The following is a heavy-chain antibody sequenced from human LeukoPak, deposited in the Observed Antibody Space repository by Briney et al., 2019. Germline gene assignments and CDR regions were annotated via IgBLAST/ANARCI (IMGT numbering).Heavy chain of an antibody. J-gene: IGHJ2*01. V-gene: IGHV4-59*01. CDR2: IYYSGST. CDR3: ARGPKEWELLWYFDL. D-gene: IGHD1-26*01. Sequence: SETLSLTCTVSGGSISSYYWSWIRQPPGKGLEWIGYIYYSGSTNYNPSLKSRVTISVDTSKNQFSLKLSTVTAADTAVYYSARGPKEWELLWYFDLWGRGTLVTVSS. CDR1: GGSISSYY.